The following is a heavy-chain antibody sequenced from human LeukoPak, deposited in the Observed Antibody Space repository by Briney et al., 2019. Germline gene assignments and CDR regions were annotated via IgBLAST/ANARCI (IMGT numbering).Heavy chain of an antibody. CDR1: GDSISSTNYY. J-gene: IGHJ4*02. D-gene: IGHD3-16*01. CDR3: ARSTLRRGYYFDY. CDR2: IYYSGST. Sequence: SETLSLTCTVSGDSISSTNYYWGWIRQPPGKGLEWIGSIYYSGSTFNNPSLRSRITISVDTSKNQFSLRLSSVTAADTAVYYCARSTLRRGYYFDYWGQGTLVTVSS. V-gene: IGHV4-39*01.